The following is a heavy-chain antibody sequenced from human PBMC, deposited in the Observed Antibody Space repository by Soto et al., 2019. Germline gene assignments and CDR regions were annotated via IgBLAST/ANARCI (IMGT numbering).Heavy chain of an antibody. J-gene: IGHJ4*02. Sequence: SETLSLTCTVSGGSVSSYYWSWIRQPPGKGLEWIGYIYNSGSTDYNPSLKSRVTISVDTSKNQFSLKLNSVTAADTAVYYCARGKVGATSGWGRGTVVTVSS. V-gene: IGHV4-59*02. D-gene: IGHD1-26*01. CDR1: GGSVSSYY. CDR3: ARGKVGATSG. CDR2: IYNSGST.